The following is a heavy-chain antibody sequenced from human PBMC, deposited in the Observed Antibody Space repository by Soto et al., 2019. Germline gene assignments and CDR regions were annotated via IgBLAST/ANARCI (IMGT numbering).Heavy chain of an antibody. D-gene: IGHD2-15*01. Sequence: QVQLQESGPGLVKPSETLSLTCTVSGGSISSYYWSWIRQPPGKGLEWIGYIYYSGSTNYNPSLKSRVTISVDTSKIQFSRKRSSVTAADTAVYYCARNPCGGSGGSCYSGGYYYYYYGMDVWGQGTTVTVSS. CDR2: IYYSGST. V-gene: IGHV4-59*01. CDR3: ARNPCGGSGGSCYSGGYYYYYYGMDV. J-gene: IGHJ6*02. CDR1: GGSISSYY.